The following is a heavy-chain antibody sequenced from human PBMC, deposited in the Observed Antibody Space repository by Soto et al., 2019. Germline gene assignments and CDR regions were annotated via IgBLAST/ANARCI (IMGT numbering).Heavy chain of an antibody. J-gene: IGHJ4*02. CDR3: ARREYSGYLADY. V-gene: IGHV1-46*03. D-gene: IGHD5-12*01. Sequence: ASVKVSCKASGYTFTSYFMHWVRQAPGQGLEWMGIINPNGGNTKYAQKYQGRVAMTRDTSTSTVYMELSSLRSEDTAVYYCARREYSGYLADYWGQGTQVTV. CDR2: INPNGGNT. CDR1: GYTFTSYF.